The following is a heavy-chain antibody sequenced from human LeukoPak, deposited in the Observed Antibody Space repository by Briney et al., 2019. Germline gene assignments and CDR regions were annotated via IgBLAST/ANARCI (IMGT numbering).Heavy chain of an antibody. D-gene: IGHD3-16*01. V-gene: IGHV3-7*01. J-gene: IGHJ4*02. Sequence: GGSLRLSCAASGFTFSSSWMSWVRQAPGKGLEWVANIKQDGSEKYYVDSVKGRFTISRDNAKNSLYLQMNSLRAEDTAVYYRARRLAGLGSPFDYWGQGTLVTVSS. CDR1: GFTFSSSW. CDR3: ARRLAGLGSPFDY. CDR2: IKQDGSEK.